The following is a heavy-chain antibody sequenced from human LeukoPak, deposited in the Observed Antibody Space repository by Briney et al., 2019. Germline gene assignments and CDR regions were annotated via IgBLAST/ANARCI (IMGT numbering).Heavy chain of an antibody. CDR3: ARDGPPVRGVFILHFDH. CDR2: ISYDGSNK. D-gene: IGHD3-10*01. CDR1: GFSFSSSA. Sequence: GRSLRLSCAASGFSFSSSAMHWVRQAPGKGLEWVAVISYDGSNKYYADSVKGRFTISRDNSKNTLYLQMNSLRAEDTAVYYCARDGPPVRGVFILHFDHWGQGTLVTVSS. J-gene: IGHJ4*02. V-gene: IGHV3-30*04.